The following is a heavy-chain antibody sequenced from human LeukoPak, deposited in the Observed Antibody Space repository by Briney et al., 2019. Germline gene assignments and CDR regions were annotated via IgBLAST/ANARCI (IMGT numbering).Heavy chain of an antibody. J-gene: IGHJ4*02. Sequence: PGGSLRLSCAASGFTFSIYAKRWVRQAPGKGLEWVSGISDSGDSTYYADSVKGRFTISRDHSKNTLYLQMNSLRAEDTAVYYCATVHVSGCSFACWGQGTLVTVSS. CDR2: ISDSGDST. D-gene: IGHD6-19*01. CDR3: ATVHVSGCSFAC. CDR1: GFTFSIYA. V-gene: IGHV3-23*01.